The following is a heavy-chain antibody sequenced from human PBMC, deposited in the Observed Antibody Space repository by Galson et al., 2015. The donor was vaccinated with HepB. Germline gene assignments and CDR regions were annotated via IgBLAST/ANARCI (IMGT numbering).Heavy chain of an antibody. CDR1: GGSISSYY. Sequence: SETLSLTCTVSGGSISSYYWSWIRQPPGKGLEWLGYIYYSGSTNYNPSLKSRVTISVDTSKNQFSLKLSSVTAADTAVYYCARHTGYSSIWDQTTRRVVDYYYYGMDVWGQGTAVTVSS. CDR2: IYYSGST. CDR3: ARHTGYSSIWDQTTRRVVDYYYYGMDV. J-gene: IGHJ6*02. D-gene: IGHD6-13*01. V-gene: IGHV4-59*08.